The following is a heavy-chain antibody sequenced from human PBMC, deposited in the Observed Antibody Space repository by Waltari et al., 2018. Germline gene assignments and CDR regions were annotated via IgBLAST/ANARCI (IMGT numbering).Heavy chain of an antibody. J-gene: IGHJ6*02. V-gene: IGHV4-34*01. CDR2: IKHSGST. CDR3: ARTLIAVAEGLSGMDV. Sequence: QVQLQQWGAGLLKPSETLSLTCAVYGGSFSGYYWSWIRQPPGKGLEWIGEIKHSGSTNYNPSLKSRVTISVDTSKNQFSLKLSSVTAADTAVYYCARTLIAVAEGLSGMDVWGQGTTVTVSS. D-gene: IGHD6-19*01. CDR1: GGSFSGYY.